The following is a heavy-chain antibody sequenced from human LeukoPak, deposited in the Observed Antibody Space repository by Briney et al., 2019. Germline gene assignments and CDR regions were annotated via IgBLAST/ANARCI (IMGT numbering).Heavy chain of an antibody. Sequence: SETLSLTCTVSHYSISSGFYWGWIRQSPGRGLEWIGAIDHTGTTYYNPSLKSRVTISVVTSKNQFSLNVNSLTAADTAIYYSARLSYGYDPYYFDCWGQGTLVTVAS. CDR1: HYSISSGFY. J-gene: IGHJ4*02. CDR3: ARLSYGYDPYYFDC. D-gene: IGHD5-12*01. V-gene: IGHV4-38-2*02. CDR2: IDHTGTT.